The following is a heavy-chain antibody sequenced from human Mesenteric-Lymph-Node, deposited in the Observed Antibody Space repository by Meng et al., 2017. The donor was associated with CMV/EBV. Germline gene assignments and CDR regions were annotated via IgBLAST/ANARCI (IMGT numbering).Heavy chain of an antibody. CDR2: TKYRSKWSY. CDR1: GDSVSNNNAA. D-gene: IGHD3-9*01. V-gene: IGHV6-1*01. J-gene: IGHJ4*02. Sequence: SETLSLTCAISGDSVSNNNAAWNWNRQSPSRGLEWLGRTKYRSKWSYDYPSSVKSRVVITADTSRNKFSLQLNSVTPEDTAVYYCVRGIDVGGRLRYFDWGQGTLVTVSS. CDR3: VRGIDVGGRLRYFD.